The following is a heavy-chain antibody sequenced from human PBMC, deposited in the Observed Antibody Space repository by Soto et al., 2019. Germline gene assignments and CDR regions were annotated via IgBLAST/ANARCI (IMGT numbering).Heavy chain of an antibody. CDR3: ARNDYGDYDDYYYYGMDV. V-gene: IGHV4-39*01. D-gene: IGHD4-17*01. J-gene: IGHJ6*02. CDR2: IYYSGST. CDR1: GGSISSSRYY. Sequence: SETLSLTCTVSGGSISSSRYYWGWIRQPPGKGLEWLGSIYYSGSTYYNPSLKSRVTISVDTSKNQFSLKLSSVTAADTAVYYCARNDYGDYDDYYYYGMDVWGQGTTVTVSS.